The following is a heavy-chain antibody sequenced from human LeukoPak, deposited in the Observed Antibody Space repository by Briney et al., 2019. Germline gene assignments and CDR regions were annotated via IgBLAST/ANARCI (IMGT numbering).Heavy chain of an antibody. V-gene: IGHV4-4*09. Sequence: ASETLSLTCTVSGGSISTYYWSWIRRPPGKGLEWIAYIHASGPTNYNPSLKSRITISADTSKNQFSLKLTSVIAADTAVYYCVTYSTGWYYFDYWGQGTLVTVSS. J-gene: IGHJ4*02. CDR1: GGSISTYY. CDR2: IHASGPT. D-gene: IGHD6-19*01. CDR3: VTYSTGWYYFDY.